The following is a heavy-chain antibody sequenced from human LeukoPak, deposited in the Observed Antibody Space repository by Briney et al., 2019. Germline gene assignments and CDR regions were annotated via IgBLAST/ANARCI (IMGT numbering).Heavy chain of an antibody. D-gene: IGHD3-22*01. J-gene: IGHJ4*02. Sequence: GASVKVSCKASGYTFTSYDINWVRQATGQGLEWMGWMNPNSGNTGYAQKFQGRVTMTRNTSISTAYMELSSLRSEDTAVYYCARASTMIVVPPGYWGQGTLVTVSS. CDR2: MNPNSGNT. CDR3: ARASTMIVVPPGY. CDR1: GYTFTSYD. V-gene: IGHV1-8*01.